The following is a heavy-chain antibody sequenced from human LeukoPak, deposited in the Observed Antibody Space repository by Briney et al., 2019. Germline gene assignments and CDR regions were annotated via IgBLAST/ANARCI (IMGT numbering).Heavy chain of an antibody. V-gene: IGHV1-46*01. Sequence: GASVKVSCKASGYTFTSYGISWVRQAPGQGLEWMGIINPSGGSTSYAQKFQGRVTMTRDMSTSTVYMELSSLRSEDTAVYYCARDLCTNGVCRGFDYWGQGTLVTVSS. CDR3: ARDLCTNGVCRGFDY. CDR1: GYTFTSYG. D-gene: IGHD2-8*01. J-gene: IGHJ4*02. CDR2: INPSGGST.